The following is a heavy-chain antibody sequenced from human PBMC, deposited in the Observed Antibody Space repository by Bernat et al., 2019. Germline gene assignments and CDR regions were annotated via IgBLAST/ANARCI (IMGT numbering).Heavy chain of an antibody. Sequence: QVQLVESGGGVVQPGRSLRLSCAASGFTFSSYGMHWVRQAPGKGLEWVAVISYDGSNKYYADSVKGRFTISRGNSKNTLYLQMNSLRAEDTAVYYCAKENQTDAFDIWGQGTMVTVSS. CDR2: ISYDGSNK. CDR1: GFTFSSYG. J-gene: IGHJ3*02. CDR3: AKENQTDAFDI. V-gene: IGHV3-30*18.